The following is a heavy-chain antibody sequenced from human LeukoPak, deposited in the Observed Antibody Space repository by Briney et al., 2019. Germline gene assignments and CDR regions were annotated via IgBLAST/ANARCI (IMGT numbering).Heavy chain of an antibody. V-gene: IGHV3-23*01. Sequence: PGGSLRLSCAASGFTFSSYAMSWVRQAPGKGLEWVSAISGSGGSTYYADSVKGRFTISRDNYKNTLYLQLNRLRAEDTAVYYCAKDHDILTGFGIYYFDYWGQGTLVTVSS. CDR2: ISGSGGST. CDR1: GFTFSSYA. D-gene: IGHD3-9*01. J-gene: IGHJ4*02. CDR3: AKDHDILTGFGIYYFDY.